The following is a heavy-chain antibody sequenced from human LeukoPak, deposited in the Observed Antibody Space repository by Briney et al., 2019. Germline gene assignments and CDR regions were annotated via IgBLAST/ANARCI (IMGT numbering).Heavy chain of an antibody. J-gene: IGHJ4*02. CDR2: ITNKAFGGTA. D-gene: IGHD2-8*01. V-gene: IGHV3-49*03. CDR3: TRDECGVGSNFFDY. Sequence: PGGSLRLSCTTSGFNFGDYAMSWFRQAPEKGLEGVGFITNKAFGGTAEYAASVKGRFTISRDDSRSIAYLQMDNLRTEDTGVYYCTRDECGVGSNFFDYWGQGTLVTVST. CDR1: GFNFGDYA.